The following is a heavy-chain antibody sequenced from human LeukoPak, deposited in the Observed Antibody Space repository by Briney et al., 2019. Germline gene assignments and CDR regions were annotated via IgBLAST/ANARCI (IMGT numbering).Heavy chain of an antibody. CDR1: GFTFSSYA. V-gene: IGHV3-30-3*01. CDR2: ISYDGSNK. J-gene: IGHJ6*02. CDR3: ARAYYDFWSGYSNYYYYGMDV. D-gene: IGHD3-3*01. Sequence: GGSLRLSCAASGFTFSSYAMHWVRQAPGKGLEWVAVISYDGSNKYYADSVKGRFTISRDNSKNTLYLQMNSLRAEETAVYYCARAYYDFWSGYSNYYYYGMDVWGHGATVTVSS.